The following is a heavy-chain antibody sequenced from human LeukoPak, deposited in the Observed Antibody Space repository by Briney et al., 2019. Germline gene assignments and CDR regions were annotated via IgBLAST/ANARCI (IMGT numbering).Heavy chain of an antibody. CDR1: GFTFSSYE. CDR3: ARSYCSGGSCYSYFDY. CDR2: ISSSGSTI. V-gene: IGHV3-48*03. Sequence: GGSLRLSCAASGFTFSSYEMNWVRQAPGKGLEWVSYISSSGSTIYYADSVKGRFTISRDNAKNSLYLQMNSLRAEDTAVYYCARSYCSGGSCYSYFDYWGQGTLVTVSS. D-gene: IGHD2-15*01. J-gene: IGHJ4*02.